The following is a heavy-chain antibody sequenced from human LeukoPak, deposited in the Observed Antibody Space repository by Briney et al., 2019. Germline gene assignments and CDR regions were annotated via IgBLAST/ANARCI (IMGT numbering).Heavy chain of an antibody. CDR3: ARVHYDFWSGYFAWFDP. CDR2: IYYSGST. Sequence: SETLSLTCTVSGGSISSYYWSWIRQPPGKGLEWIGYIYYSGSTNYNPSLKSRVTISVDTSKNQFSLTLSSVTAADTAVYYCARVHYDFWSGYFAWFDPWGQGTLVTVSS. CDR1: GGSISSYY. J-gene: IGHJ5*02. V-gene: IGHV4-59*01. D-gene: IGHD3-3*01.